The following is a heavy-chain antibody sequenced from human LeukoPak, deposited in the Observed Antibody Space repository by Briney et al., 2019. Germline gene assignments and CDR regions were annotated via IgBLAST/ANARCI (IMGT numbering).Heavy chain of an antibody. V-gene: IGHV1-69*05. CDR2: IIPIFGTA. J-gene: IGHJ6*03. Sequence: ASGKVSCKAAGGTFTSYANSWVREAPGQGLGWMGGIIPIFGTANYAQKFQGRVTITTDESTSTAYIDLSSLRSEDTAVYYCARGIAARPNCYYYMDVWGKGTTLTVSS. D-gene: IGHD6-6*01. CDR1: GGTFTSYA. CDR3: ARGIAARPNCYYYMDV.